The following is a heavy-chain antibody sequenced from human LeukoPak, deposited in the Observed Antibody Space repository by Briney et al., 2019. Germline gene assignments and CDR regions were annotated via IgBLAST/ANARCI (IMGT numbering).Heavy chain of an antibody. D-gene: IGHD3-3*01. Sequence: PGGSLRLSCAASGFTFSNFWMSWVRQAPGKGLEWVANIKQDGSEKYYVDSVKGRFTISRDNAKNSLYLQMNSLRAEDTAVYYCARALYYDFWSGYYFDYWGQGTLVTVYS. V-gene: IGHV3-7*01. CDR3: ARALYYDFWSGYYFDY. CDR2: IKQDGSEK. J-gene: IGHJ4*02. CDR1: GFTFSNFW.